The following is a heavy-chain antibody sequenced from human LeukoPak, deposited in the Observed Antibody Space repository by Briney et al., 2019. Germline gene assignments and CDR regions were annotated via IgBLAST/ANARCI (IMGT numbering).Heavy chain of an antibody. CDR2: ISGSGSII. D-gene: IGHD5-12*01. CDR1: AFTFSDYN. J-gene: IGHJ4*02. V-gene: IGHV3-48*04. CDR3: ARDLKGYSTH. Sequence: GGSLRLSCVTSAFTFSDYNMNWDRQAPGKGLEWVSYISGSGSIIYYADSMRGRFTISRDNAKNSLYLQMNSLRAEDTAVYYCARDLKGYSTHWGQGTLVTVSS.